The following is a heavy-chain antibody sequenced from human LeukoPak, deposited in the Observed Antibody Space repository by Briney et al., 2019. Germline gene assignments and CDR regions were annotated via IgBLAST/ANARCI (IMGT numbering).Heavy chain of an antibody. D-gene: IGHD3-22*01. Sequence: GGSLRLSCAASGFTFSSYEMNWVRQAPGKGLEWVSYISSSGSTIYYADSVKGRFTISRDNAKNSLYLQMNSLRAEDTAVYYCARVCYDSSGYHNLDCWGQGTLVTVSS. CDR1: GFTFSSYE. CDR2: ISSSGSTI. J-gene: IGHJ4*02. CDR3: ARVCYDSSGYHNLDC. V-gene: IGHV3-48*03.